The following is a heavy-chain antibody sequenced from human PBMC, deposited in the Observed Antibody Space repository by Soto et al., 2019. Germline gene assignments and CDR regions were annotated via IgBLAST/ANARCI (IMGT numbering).Heavy chain of an antibody. CDR3: ARGTQLRLGDLERRYYYYGMDV. Sequence: SETLSLTCTVSGGSISSYYWSWIRQPPGKGLEWIGYIYYSGSTNYNPSLKRRVTISVDTSKNQFSLKLSSVTAADTAVYYCARGTQLRLGDLERRYYYYGMDVWGQGTTVTVSS. CDR1: GGSISSYY. J-gene: IGHJ6*02. V-gene: IGHV4-59*01. CDR2: IYYSGST. D-gene: IGHD3-16*01.